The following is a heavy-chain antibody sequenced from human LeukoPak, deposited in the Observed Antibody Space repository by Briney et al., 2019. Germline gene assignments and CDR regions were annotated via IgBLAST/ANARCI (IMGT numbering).Heavy chain of an antibody. D-gene: IGHD3-22*01. Sequence: GGSLRLSCAASGFTVSSNCMSWVRQALGKGLEWVSVIYSGGSTYYADSVKGRFTISRDNSKNTLYLQMNSLRAGDTAVYYCAKDRGGHYYDSSGYYPDNWFDPWGQGTLVTVSS. CDR2: IYSGGST. V-gene: IGHV3-53*01. CDR1: GFTVSSNC. J-gene: IGHJ5*02. CDR3: AKDRGGHYYDSSGYYPDNWFDP.